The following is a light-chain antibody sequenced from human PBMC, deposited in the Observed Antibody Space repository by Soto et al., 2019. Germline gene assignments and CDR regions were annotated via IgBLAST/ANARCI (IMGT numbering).Light chain of an antibody. V-gene: IGKV1-5*03. J-gene: IGKJ1*01. CDR3: QHYNSYSEA. CDR2: KAS. Sequence: MTQSPSTLSACVGERVTLTCLASQSISSWLAWYQQKPGKAPKLLIYKASTLKSGVPSRFSGSGSGTEFTLTISSLQPDDFATYYCQHYNSYSEAFGQGTKVDIK. CDR1: QSISSW.